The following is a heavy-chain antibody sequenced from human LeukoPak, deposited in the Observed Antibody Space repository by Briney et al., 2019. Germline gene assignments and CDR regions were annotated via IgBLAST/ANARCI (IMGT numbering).Heavy chain of an antibody. CDR1: GFTFGDYG. D-gene: IGHD3-22*01. Sequence: GGSLRLSCTASGFTFGDYGMSWVRQAPGKGLEWVGFIQSRTYGGATQYAAPVKGRFTISRDDSKNTLYLQMNSLKTEDTAVYYCTTEGYYYDSSGDLVDYWGQGTLVTVSS. J-gene: IGHJ4*02. CDR2: IQSRTYGGAT. V-gene: IGHV3-49*04. CDR3: TTEGYYYDSSGDLVDY.